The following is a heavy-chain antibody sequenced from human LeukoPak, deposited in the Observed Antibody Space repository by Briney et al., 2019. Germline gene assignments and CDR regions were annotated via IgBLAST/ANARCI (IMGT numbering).Heavy chain of an antibody. Sequence: AGSLRLSCAASGFTVSSNYMSWVRQAPGKGLEWVSIIYSSGNTYYADSVKGRFTISRDKSKNTVYLQMNSLRAEDTAVYYCARVLGNYNSFDYWGQGTLHTVSS. CDR2: IYSSGNT. CDR3: ARVLGNYNSFDY. V-gene: IGHV3-66*01. D-gene: IGHD1-1*01. J-gene: IGHJ4*02. CDR1: GFTVSSNY.